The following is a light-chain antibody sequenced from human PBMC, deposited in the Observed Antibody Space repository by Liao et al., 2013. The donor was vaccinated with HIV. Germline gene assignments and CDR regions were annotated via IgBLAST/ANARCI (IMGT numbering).Light chain of an antibody. CDR3: QAWDSSTDYV. CDR1: KLGDKY. V-gene: IGLV3-1*01. CDR2: QDS. Sequence: SYDLTQPPSVSVSPGQPASITCSGDKLGDKYAYWYQQKPGQSPVLVIYQDSKRPSGIPERFSGSNSGNTATLTISGTQAXDEADYYCQAWDSSTDYVFG. J-gene: IGLJ2*01.